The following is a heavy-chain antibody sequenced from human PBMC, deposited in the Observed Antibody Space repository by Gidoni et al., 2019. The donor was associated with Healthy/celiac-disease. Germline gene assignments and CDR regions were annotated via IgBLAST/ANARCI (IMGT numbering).Heavy chain of an antibody. CDR2: IWYDGSNK. V-gene: IGHV3-33*01. CDR1: GFTFSSYG. CDR3: ARGLDYYDSSGYSYPDAFDI. D-gene: IGHD3-22*01. J-gene: IGHJ3*02. Sequence: QVQLVESGGGVVQPGRSLRLSCAASGFTFSSYGMHWVRQAPGKGLEWVAVIWYDGSNKYYADSVKGRFTISRDNSKNTLYLQMNSLRAEDTAVYYCARGLDYYDSSGYSYPDAFDIWGQGTMVTVSS.